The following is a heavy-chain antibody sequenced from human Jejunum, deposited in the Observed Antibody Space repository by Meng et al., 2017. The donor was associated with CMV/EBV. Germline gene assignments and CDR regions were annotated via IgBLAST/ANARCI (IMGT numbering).Heavy chain of an antibody. J-gene: IGHJ4*02. D-gene: IGHD2-15*01. CDR2: IKQDGSEK. CDR3: AKGRGWPLDH. V-gene: IGHV3-7*01. Sequence: SCATSGFAFGNHWMSWVRQAPGKGLEWVAIIKQDGSEKFHVDTVKGRFTISRDNAKNSLYLEMNSLRVEDTALYYCAKGRGWPLDHWGQGTLVTVSS. CDR1: GFAFGNHW.